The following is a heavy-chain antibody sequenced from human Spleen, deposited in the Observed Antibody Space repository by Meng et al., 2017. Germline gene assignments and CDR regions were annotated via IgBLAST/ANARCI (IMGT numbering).Heavy chain of an antibody. Sequence: GQLGGFGGGVVRPGGSLRLSCAASGFTFDDYGMSWVRQAPGKGLEWVSGINWNGGSTGYADSVKGRFTISRDNAKNSLYLQMNSLRAEDTALYYCASTRSNYWYFDLWGRGTLVTVSS. V-gene: IGHV3-20*04. CDR2: INWNGGST. D-gene: IGHD2-2*01. CDR3: ASTRSNYWYFDL. J-gene: IGHJ2*01. CDR1: GFTFDDYG.